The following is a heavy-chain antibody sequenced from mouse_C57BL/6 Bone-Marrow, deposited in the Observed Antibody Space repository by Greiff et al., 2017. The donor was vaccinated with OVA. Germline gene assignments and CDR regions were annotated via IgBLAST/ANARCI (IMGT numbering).Heavy chain of an antibody. V-gene: IGHV5-4*01. J-gene: IGHJ3*01. CDR3: ARDREPIYYDYDAFAY. CDR1: GFTFSSYA. CDR2: ISDGGSYT. Sequence: EVKLMESGGGLVKPGGSLKLSCAASGFTFSSYAMSWVRQTPEKRLEWVATISDGGSYTYYPDNVKGRFTISRDNAKNNLYLQMSHLKSEDTAMYYCARDREPIYYDYDAFAYWGQGTLVTVSA. D-gene: IGHD2-4*01.